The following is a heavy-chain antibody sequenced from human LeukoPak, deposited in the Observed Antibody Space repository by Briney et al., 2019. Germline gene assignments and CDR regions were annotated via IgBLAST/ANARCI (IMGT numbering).Heavy chain of an antibody. CDR3: ARDWGLRSGWFYFDY. CDR1: GYTFTSYG. D-gene: IGHD6-19*01. CDR2: ISAFSGNT. J-gene: IGHJ4*02. V-gene: IGHV1-18*01. Sequence: ASVKVSFKASGYTFTSYGISWVRQARGQGLEWMGWISAFSGNTNYVQKLQGRVTMTTDTSTSTAYMELRSLRSDDTAVYYCARDWGLRSGWFYFDYWGQGTLVTVSS.